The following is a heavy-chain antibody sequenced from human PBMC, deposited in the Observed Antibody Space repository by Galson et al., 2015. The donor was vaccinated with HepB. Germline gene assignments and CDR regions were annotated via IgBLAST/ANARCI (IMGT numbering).Heavy chain of an antibody. CDR3: ARSGIRITIFDHYYYMDV. J-gene: IGHJ6*03. CDR1: GYTFTGYY. D-gene: IGHD3-3*01. V-gene: IGHV1-2*02. Sequence: SVKVSCKASGYTFTGYYMHWVRQAPGQGLEWMGWINPNSGGTNYAQKFQGRVTMTRDTSISTAYMELSRLRSDDTAVYYCARSGIRITIFDHYYYMDVWGKGTTVTVSS. CDR2: INPNSGGT.